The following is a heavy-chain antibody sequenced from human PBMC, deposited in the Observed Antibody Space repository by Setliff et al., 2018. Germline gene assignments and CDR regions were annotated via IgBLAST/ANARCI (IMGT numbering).Heavy chain of an antibody. CDR3: ARGGTFRYFDY. V-gene: IGHV4-59*02. CDR2: VFYSGDT. J-gene: IGHJ4*02. Sequence: ETLSLTCTVSGGSVKSHYWSWIRQTPEKGLEWIGFVFYSGDTRYNPSLKSRVTMSVDTSMNQFSLNLNSVTAADTAVYYCARGGTFRYFDYWGRGTPVTVSS. CDR1: GGSVKSHY. D-gene: IGHD5-12*01.